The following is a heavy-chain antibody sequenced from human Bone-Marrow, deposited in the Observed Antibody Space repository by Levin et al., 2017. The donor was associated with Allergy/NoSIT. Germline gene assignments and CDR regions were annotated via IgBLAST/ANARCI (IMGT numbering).Heavy chain of an antibody. CDR2: IVVGSGNT. Sequence: KISCKASGFTFTSSAMQWVRQARGQRLEWIGWIVVGSGNTNYAQKFQERVTITRDMSTSTAYMELSSLRSEDTAVYYCAADSSGWGNWFDPWGQGTLVTVSS. CDR1: GFTFTSSA. J-gene: IGHJ5*02. D-gene: IGHD6-19*01. V-gene: IGHV1-58*02. CDR3: AADSSGWGNWFDP.